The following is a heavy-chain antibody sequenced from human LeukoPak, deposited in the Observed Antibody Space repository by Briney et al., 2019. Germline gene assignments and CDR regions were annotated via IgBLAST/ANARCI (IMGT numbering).Heavy chain of an antibody. CDR3: ARDSPPAGGDGETVWADAFDI. CDR1: GFTFSSYS. Sequence: GGSLRLPCAASGFTFSSYSMNWVRQAPGKGLEWVPSISSSGSYIYYADSVKGRFTISRDNAKNSLYLQMNSLRAEDTAVYYCARDSPPAGGDGETVWADAFDIWGQGTMVTVSS. D-gene: IGHD3-16*01. J-gene: IGHJ3*02. V-gene: IGHV3-21*01. CDR2: ISSSGSYI.